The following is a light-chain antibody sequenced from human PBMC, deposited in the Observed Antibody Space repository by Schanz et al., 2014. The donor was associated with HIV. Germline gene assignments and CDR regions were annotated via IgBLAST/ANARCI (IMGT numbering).Light chain of an antibody. Sequence: DIQMTQSPSSLSASVGDRVRITCRTSQGISNYLAWYQQKPGKVPKLLIYAASTLQPGVPSRFRGSGSGTDFTLTISSLQPEDVASYYCQKYDSAPHTFGLGTKLEIK. CDR2: AAS. CDR1: QGISNY. CDR3: QKYDSAPHT. J-gene: IGKJ2*01. V-gene: IGKV1-27*01.